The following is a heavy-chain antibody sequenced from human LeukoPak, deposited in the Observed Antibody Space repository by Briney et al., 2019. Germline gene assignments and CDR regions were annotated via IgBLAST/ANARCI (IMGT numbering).Heavy chain of an antibody. V-gene: IGHV1-18*01. CDR3: ARNLPLYDSSGYRAFDI. CDR1: GYTFTSYG. D-gene: IGHD3-22*01. J-gene: IGHJ3*02. Sequence: GASVKASCKASGYTFTSYGISWVRQAPGQGLEWMGWISAYNGNTNYAQKLQGRVTMTTDTSTSTAYMELRSLRSDDTAVYYCARNLPLYDSSGYRAFDIWGQGTMVTVSS. CDR2: ISAYNGNT.